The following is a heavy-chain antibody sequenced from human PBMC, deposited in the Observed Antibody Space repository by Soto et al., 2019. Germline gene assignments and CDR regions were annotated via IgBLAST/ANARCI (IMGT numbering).Heavy chain of an antibody. CDR3: ARVSSSYGMDV. J-gene: IGHJ6*02. V-gene: IGHV4-30-4*01. D-gene: IGHD6-6*01. Sequence: PSETLSLTCTVSGGSISSGDHYWSWIRQPPGKGLEWIGYIYYSGSTYYNPSLKSRVTISVDTSKNQFSLKLSSVTAADTAVYYCARVSSSYGMDVWGQGTTVTVSS. CDR2: IYYSGST. CDR1: GGSISSGDHY.